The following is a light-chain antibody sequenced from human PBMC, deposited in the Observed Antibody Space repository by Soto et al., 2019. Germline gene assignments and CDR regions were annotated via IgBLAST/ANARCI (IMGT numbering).Light chain of an antibody. V-gene: IGKV3-11*01. CDR3: QQRSNWPLFT. Sequence: EIVLTQSPATLSLSPGERATLSCRASPSVSSYLAWYQQKPGQAPRLLIYDASNRATGIPARFSGSGSGTDFTLTISSLEPEDFAVYYCQQRSNWPLFTFCPGTKVDIK. CDR1: PSVSSY. J-gene: IGKJ3*01. CDR2: DAS.